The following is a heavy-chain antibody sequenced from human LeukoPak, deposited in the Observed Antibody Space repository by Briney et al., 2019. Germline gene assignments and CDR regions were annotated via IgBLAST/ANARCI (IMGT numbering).Heavy chain of an antibody. D-gene: IGHD3-10*01. Sequence: PSETLSLTCTVSGGSISSYYWSWIRQPAGKGLESIGHISTSGSTNYNPSLKSRVTISVDTSKNQFSLKVNSVTAADTAVYFCARYYGSGRDGDYWGQGTLVTVSS. V-gene: IGHV4-4*08. J-gene: IGHJ4*02. CDR2: ISTSGST. CDR1: GGSISSYY. CDR3: ARYYGSGRDGDY.